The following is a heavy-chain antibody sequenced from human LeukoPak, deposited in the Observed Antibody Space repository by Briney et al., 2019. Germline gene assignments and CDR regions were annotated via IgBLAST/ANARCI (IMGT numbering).Heavy chain of an antibody. CDR3: ARDPGATPSGY. CDR2: ISSSSSYI. CDR1: GFTFSSYG. V-gene: IGHV3-21*01. J-gene: IGHJ4*02. Sequence: GGSLRLSCAASGFTFSSYGMHWVRQAPGKGLEWVSSISSSSSYIYYADSVKGRFTISRDNAKNSLYLQMNSLRAEDTAVYYCARDPGATPSGYWGQGTLVTVSS. D-gene: IGHD3-10*01.